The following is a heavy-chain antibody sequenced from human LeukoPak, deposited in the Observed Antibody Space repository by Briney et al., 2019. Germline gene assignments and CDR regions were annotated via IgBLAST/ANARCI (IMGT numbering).Heavy chain of an antibody. CDR3: AREGSGWYGNFDY. CDR2: INPDSGGT. V-gene: IGHV1-2*02. CDR1: AYTFTGYY. J-gene: IGHJ4*02. Sequence: ASVKVSCKASAYTFTGYYMHWVRQAPGQGLEWMGWINPDSGGTNYAQKFQGRVTMTRDTSISTAYMEVSRLRSDDTAVYYCAREGSGWYGNFDYWGQGTRVTVSS. D-gene: IGHD6-19*01.